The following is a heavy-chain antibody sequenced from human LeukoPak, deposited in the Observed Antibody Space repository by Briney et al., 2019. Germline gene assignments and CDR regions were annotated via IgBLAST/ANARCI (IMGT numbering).Heavy chain of an antibody. CDR1: GFAFSSYS. Sequence: KPGGSLRLSCAASGFAFSSYSMNWVRQAPGKGLEWVSSISSSSSYIYYADSVKGRFTISRDNAKNSLYLQMNSLRAEDTAVYYCARTGRASDAFDIWGQGTMVTVSS. CDR3: ARTGRASDAFDI. V-gene: IGHV3-21*01. CDR2: ISSSSSYI. D-gene: IGHD1-14*01. J-gene: IGHJ3*02.